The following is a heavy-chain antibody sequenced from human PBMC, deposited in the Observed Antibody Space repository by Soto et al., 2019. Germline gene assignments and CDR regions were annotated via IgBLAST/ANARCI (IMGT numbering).Heavy chain of an antibody. Sequence: PGGSLRLSCAASEFTVSKNYMSWVRQAPGKGLQWVAIIYSGGSTYYADAVKGRFTISRDTSKNTVSLQMNGLRAEDTAVYYCAILITEGEFNCFDSWGQGTLVTVSS. CDR2: IYSGGST. CDR3: AILITEGEFNCFDS. J-gene: IGHJ5*01. CDR1: EFTVSKNY. V-gene: IGHV3-53*01. D-gene: IGHD2-15*01.